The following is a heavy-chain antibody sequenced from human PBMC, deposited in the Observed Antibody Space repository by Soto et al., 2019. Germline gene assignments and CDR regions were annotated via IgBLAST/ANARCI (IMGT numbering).Heavy chain of an antibody. Sequence: EVQLVESGGGLVQPGGSLRLSCAASGFTISNNYMNWVRQAPGKGLEWVSLIYSGGGTYYADSVKGRFTISRDSSKNTLYVQMNSRRVEDTAVYYCARDSNGGGNWGQGTLVTVSS. V-gene: IGHV3-66*01. J-gene: IGHJ4*02. CDR2: IYSGGGT. CDR1: GFTISNNY. D-gene: IGHD7-27*01. CDR3: ARDSNGGGN.